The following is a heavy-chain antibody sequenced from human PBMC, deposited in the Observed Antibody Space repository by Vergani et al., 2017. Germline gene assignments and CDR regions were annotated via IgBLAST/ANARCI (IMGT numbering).Heavy chain of an antibody. J-gene: IGHJ6*02. Sequence: EVQLLESGGDLVQPGGSLRLSCAASGFTFNHYAMNWVRQPPGKGLEWVSGISGSGGSTYYAGSVKGRFTISRDSSKNPLYLQMNSLSAGDTAVYYCAKANPRNSGYDYLYYYHAMDVWGQGTTVTVSS. V-gene: IGHV3-23*01. CDR1: GFTFNHYA. D-gene: IGHD5-12*01. CDR2: ISGSGGST. CDR3: AKANPRNSGYDYLYYYHAMDV.